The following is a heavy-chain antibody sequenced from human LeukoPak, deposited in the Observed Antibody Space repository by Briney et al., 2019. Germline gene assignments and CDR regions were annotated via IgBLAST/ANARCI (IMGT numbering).Heavy chain of an antibody. CDR3: ARDASPFGD. CDR2: IFYTGST. D-gene: IGHD6-6*01. Sequence: PSETLSLTCTVSGGSISNFYWSWIRQPPGKGLEWIGYIFYTGSTYYNPSLKSRVTISVDTSKNQFSLKLSSVTAADTAVYYCARDASPFGDWGQGTLVTVSS. CDR1: GGSISNFY. J-gene: IGHJ4*02. V-gene: IGHV4-59*12.